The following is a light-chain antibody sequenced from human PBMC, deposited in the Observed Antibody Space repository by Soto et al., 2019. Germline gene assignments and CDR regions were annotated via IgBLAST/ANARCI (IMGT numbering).Light chain of an antibody. CDR3: QQYETFSGT. J-gene: IGKJ1*01. CDR2: DAS. Sequence: TRSPATLSLSPGERATLSCRARQSVSAWLAWYQQKPGEAPKLLIYDASALPRGVPSRFSGSGSGTKFTLTIASLQPDDFATYYCQQYETFSGTFGPGTKVDI. CDR1: QSVSAW. V-gene: IGKV1-5*01.